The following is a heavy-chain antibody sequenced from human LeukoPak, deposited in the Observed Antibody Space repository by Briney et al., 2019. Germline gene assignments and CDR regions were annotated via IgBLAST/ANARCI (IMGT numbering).Heavy chain of an antibody. V-gene: IGHV3-48*01. D-gene: IGHD4-11*01. CDR1: GFTFSSYS. CDR3: AKNDYRKPNWFDP. CDR2: ISSSSSTI. J-gene: IGHJ5*02. Sequence: PGGSLRLSCAASGFTFSSYSMNWVRQAPGKGLEWVSYISSSSSTIYYADSVKGRFTISRDNAKNSLYLQMNSLRAEDTAVYYCAKNDYRKPNWFDPWGQGTLVTVSS.